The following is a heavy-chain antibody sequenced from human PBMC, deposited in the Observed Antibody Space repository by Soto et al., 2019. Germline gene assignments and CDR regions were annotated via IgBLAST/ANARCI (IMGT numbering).Heavy chain of an antibody. V-gene: IGHV4-4*02. CDR3: ARENRIAVAGVQSYIDY. Sequence: QVQLQESGPGLVKPSGTLSLTCAVSGGSISSSNWWSWVRQPPGKGLEWIGEIYHSGSTNYNPSLKSRVTISVDKSKNQFSLKLSSVNAADTAVYYCARENRIAVAGVQSYIDYWGQGTLVTVSS. CDR1: GGSISSSNW. D-gene: IGHD6-19*01. J-gene: IGHJ4*02. CDR2: IYHSGST.